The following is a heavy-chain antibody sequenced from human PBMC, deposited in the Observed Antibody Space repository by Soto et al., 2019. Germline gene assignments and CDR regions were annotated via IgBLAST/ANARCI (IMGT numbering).Heavy chain of an antibody. Sequence: PGESLKISCKGSGYSFTSYWISWVRQMPGKGLEWMGRIDPSDSYTNYSPSFQGHVTISADKSISTAYLQWSSLKASDTAMYYCARGVGDCTNGVCYDNWFDPWGQGTLVTV. CDR2: IDPSDSYT. CDR3: ARGVGDCTNGVCYDNWFDP. D-gene: IGHD2-8*01. V-gene: IGHV5-10-1*01. J-gene: IGHJ5*02. CDR1: GYSFTSYW.